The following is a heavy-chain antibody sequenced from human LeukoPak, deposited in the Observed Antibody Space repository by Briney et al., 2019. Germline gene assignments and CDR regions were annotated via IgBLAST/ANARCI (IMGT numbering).Heavy chain of an antibody. V-gene: IGHV1-18*04. J-gene: IGHJ4*02. Sequence: ASVKVSCKASGYTFTSYGISWVRQAPGQGLEWMGWISAYNGNTNYAQKLQGRVTMTTDTSTSTAYMELRSLRSDDTAVYYCARERVTSRWLAPLIDYWGQGSLVTVSS. CDR1: GYTFTSYG. D-gene: IGHD5-24*01. CDR2: ISAYNGNT. CDR3: ARERVTSRWLAPLIDY.